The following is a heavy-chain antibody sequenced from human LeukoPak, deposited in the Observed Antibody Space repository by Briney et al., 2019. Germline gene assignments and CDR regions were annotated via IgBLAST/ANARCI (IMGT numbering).Heavy chain of an antibody. V-gene: IGHV4-59*01. CDR1: GGSIRSYY. CDR3: ATVMTVAGDWVFDY. J-gene: IGHJ4*02. CDR2: IYYSGST. D-gene: IGHD6-19*01. Sequence: PSETLSLTCTVSGGSIRSYYLNWIRQPPGKGLEWIGYIYYSGSTKYNPSLKSRATISLDTSKNQFSLKLSSVTGTDTAVYYCATVMTVAGDWVFDYWGQGTLVTVSS.